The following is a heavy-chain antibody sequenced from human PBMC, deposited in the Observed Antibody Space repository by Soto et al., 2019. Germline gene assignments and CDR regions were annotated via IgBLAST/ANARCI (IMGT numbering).Heavy chain of an antibody. CDR3: ARVERTGGSCCTAHDDYYGADG. V-gene: IGHV3-23*01. Sequence: PGGSLRLSCAASGFTFTSYAMIWVRQAPGKGLEWVSAISGSGGSTYYADSVKGRFTISRDNSKNTVYLQMNSLRAEDTAVYYCARVERTGGSCCTAHDDYYGADGGDQGTAVTV. CDR2: ISGSGGST. J-gene: IGHJ6*02. D-gene: IGHD2-15*01. CDR1: GFTFTSYA.